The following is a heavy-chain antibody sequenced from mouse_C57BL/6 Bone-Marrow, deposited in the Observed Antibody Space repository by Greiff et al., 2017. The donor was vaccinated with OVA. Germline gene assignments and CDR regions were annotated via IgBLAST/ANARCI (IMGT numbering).Heavy chain of an antibody. D-gene: IGHD2-5*01. J-gene: IGHJ2*01. CDR3: ARQGSNPDY. CDR2: ISSGGSYT. V-gene: IGHV5-6*01. Sequence: EVNLVESGGDLVKPGGSLKLSCAASGFTFSSYGMSWVRQTPDKRLEWVATISSGGSYTYYPDSVKGRFTISRDNAKNTLYLQMSSLKSEDTAMYYCARQGSNPDYWGQGTTLTVSS. CDR1: GFTFSSYG.